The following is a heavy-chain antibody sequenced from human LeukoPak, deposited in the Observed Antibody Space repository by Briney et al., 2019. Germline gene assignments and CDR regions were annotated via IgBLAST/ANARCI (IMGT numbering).Heavy chain of an antibody. Sequence: PSETLSLTCTVSGAHISSYYWSWIRQSPEKGLEWIAYIHDSGRPNYNPSLKSRVTISVDRPNNQFSLKLMSVTAADTAMYYCARTPGRGGFDYWGQGTLVTVSS. V-gene: IGHV4-59*01. D-gene: IGHD3-10*01. J-gene: IGHJ4*02. CDR3: ARTPGRGGFDY. CDR2: IHDSGRP. CDR1: GAHISSYY.